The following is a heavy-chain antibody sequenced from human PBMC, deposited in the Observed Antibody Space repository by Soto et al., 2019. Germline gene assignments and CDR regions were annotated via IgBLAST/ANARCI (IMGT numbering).Heavy chain of an antibody. D-gene: IGHD6-19*01. CDR3: ARAESSGWYWYFDL. Sequence: GGSLRLSCAASGFTVSSNYMSWVRQAPGKGLEWVSVIYSGGSTYYADSVKGRFTISRDNSKNTLYLQMNSLRAEDTAVYYCARAESSGWYWYFDLWGRGTLVTVSS. V-gene: IGHV3-66*01. CDR2: IYSGGST. CDR1: GFTVSSNY. J-gene: IGHJ2*01.